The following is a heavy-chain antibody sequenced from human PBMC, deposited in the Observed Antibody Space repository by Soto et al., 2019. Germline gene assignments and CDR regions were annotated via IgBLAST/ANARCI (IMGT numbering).Heavy chain of an antibody. CDR3: ATPAYNNH. V-gene: IGHV3-21*01. J-gene: IGHJ5*02. CDR1: GFVFNAYT. CDR2: ISDDSSHI. Sequence: GGSLRLSCAASGFVFNAYTMTWVRQAPGKGLEWLASISDDSSHIDYTDSVRGRFTVSRDNARMSLFLQMDSLGVEDSAIYDCATPAYNNHWGPETLVTISS. D-gene: IGHD1-1*01.